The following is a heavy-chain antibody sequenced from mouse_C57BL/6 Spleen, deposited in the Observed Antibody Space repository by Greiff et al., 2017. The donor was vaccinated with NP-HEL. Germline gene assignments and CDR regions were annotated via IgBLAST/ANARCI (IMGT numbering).Heavy chain of an antibody. CDR2: ISYDGSN. J-gene: IGHJ4*01. CDR1: GYSITSGYY. Sequence: VQLKESGPGLVKPSQSLSLTCSVTGYSITSGYYWNWIRQFPGNKLEWMGYISYDGSNNYNPSLKNRISITRDTSKNQFFLKLNSVTTEDTATYYCARWSYYAMDYWGQGTSVTVSS. V-gene: IGHV3-6*01. CDR3: ARWSYYAMDY.